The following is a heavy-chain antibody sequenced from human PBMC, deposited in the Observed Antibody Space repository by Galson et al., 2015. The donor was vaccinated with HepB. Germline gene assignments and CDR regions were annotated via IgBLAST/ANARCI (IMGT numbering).Heavy chain of an antibody. CDR2: ISSTGRTI. D-gene: IGHD4-17*01. CDR1: GFTFSNYN. V-gene: IGHV3-48*01. J-gene: IGHJ2*01. Sequence: SLRLSCAVSGFTFSNYNINWVRQAPGKGLDWVSYISSTGRTIFYADSVKGRFTISRDNAKNSVFLQMNSLRAEDTAVYYCARDLLGDYHDGYFDLWGRGTLVIVSS. CDR3: ARDLLGDYHDGYFDL.